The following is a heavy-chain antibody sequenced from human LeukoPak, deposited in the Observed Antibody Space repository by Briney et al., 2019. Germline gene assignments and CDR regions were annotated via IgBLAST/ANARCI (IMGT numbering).Heavy chain of an antibody. Sequence: GGALKISRQGSGYRFTSYWISWVRPMPGKGLEWMGRIDPSDSYTNYSPSFQGHVTISADKSISTAYLQWSSLKASDTAMYYCARHHCSSTSCYRGGWFDPWGQGTLVTVSS. J-gene: IGHJ5*02. D-gene: IGHD2-2*02. V-gene: IGHV5-10-1*01. CDR3: ARHHCSSTSCYRGGWFDP. CDR1: GYRFTSYW. CDR2: IDPSDSYT.